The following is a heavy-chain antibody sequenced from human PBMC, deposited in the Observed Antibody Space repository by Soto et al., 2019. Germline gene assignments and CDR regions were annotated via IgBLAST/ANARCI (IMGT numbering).Heavy chain of an antibody. CDR1: GYGFTAYY. J-gene: IGHJ6*02. V-gene: IGHV1-8*02. CDR3: GRGPSPRAPAGGTPYYYAMDV. D-gene: IGHD6-13*01. CDR2: MNPINGAT. Sequence: ASVKGSCKASGYGFTAYYINWVHQASGQVLGWMGWMNPINGATGSARRFQGRVSMTRNTATGTAYLELTSLRSDDSAVYYCGRGPSPRAPAGGTPYYYAMDVWGQGTTVTVSS.